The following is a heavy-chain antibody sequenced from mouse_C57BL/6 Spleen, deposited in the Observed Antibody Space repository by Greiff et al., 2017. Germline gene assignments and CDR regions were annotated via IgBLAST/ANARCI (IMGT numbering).Heavy chain of an antibody. J-gene: IGHJ4*01. D-gene: IGHD2-4*01. V-gene: IGHV5-16*01. Sequence: EVQVVESEGGLVQPGSSMKLSCTASGFTFSDYYMAWVRQVPEKGLEWVANINYDGSSTYYLDSLKSRFIISGDNAKNILYLQMSSLKSEDTATYYCARGGLRHAMDYWGQGTSVTVSS. CDR3: ARGGLRHAMDY. CDR1: GFTFSDYY. CDR2: INYDGSST.